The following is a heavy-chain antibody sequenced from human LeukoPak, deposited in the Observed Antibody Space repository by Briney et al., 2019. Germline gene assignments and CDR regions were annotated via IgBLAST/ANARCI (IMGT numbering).Heavy chain of an antibody. Sequence: SETLSLTCTVSGGSINSGDYYWSWIRQHPEKGLEWIGYSYYSGSTYCNPSLNSRATIPVDTSKNQFSLRLSSVTAADTAVYYCARAILTPSGYVWHFDLWGRGTLVTVTS. V-gene: IGHV4-31*03. D-gene: IGHD3-3*01. CDR3: ARAILTPSGYVWHFDL. J-gene: IGHJ2*01. CDR2: SYYSGST. CDR1: GGSINSGDYY.